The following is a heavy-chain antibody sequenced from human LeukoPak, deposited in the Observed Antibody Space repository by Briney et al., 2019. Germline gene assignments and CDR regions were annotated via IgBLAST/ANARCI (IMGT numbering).Heavy chain of an antibody. Sequence: PSETLSLTCTVSGGSMNNYYWSWFRRPPGRGLEWIAYVYQTGDTRYNPSLKSRVSISLDTSKNQFSLKVSSVTATDTAVYYCARGRCSGGSCYSEYWGQGTLVTVSS. J-gene: IGHJ4*02. D-gene: IGHD2-15*01. V-gene: IGHV4-59*08. CDR1: GGSMNNYY. CDR3: ARGRCSGGSCYSEY. CDR2: VYQTGDT.